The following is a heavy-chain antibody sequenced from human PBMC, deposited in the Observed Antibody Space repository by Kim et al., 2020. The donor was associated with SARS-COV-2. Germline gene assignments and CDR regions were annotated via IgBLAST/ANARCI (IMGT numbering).Heavy chain of an antibody. Sequence: YAVSVKSRITINPDTSQNQFSLQLNSVTPEDTAVYYCARTPRSNSTPFDYWGQGTLVTVSS. J-gene: IGHJ4*02. V-gene: IGHV6-1*01. CDR3: ARTPRSNSTPFDY. D-gene: IGHD2-21*01.